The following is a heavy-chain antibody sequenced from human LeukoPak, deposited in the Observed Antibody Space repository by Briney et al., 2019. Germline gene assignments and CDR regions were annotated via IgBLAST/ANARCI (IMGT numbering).Heavy chain of an antibody. J-gene: IGHJ4*02. V-gene: IGHV5-51*01. CDR1: GFTFTNYW. D-gene: IGHD3-22*01. CDR3: AREGYDSSGYSDY. CDR2: IYPGDSDT. Sequence: GESLKISCKGSGFTFTNYWIGWVRQMPGKGLEWMGVIYPGDSDTRYSPSFQGQVTISADKSISTAYLQWSSLKASDTAMYYCAREGYDSSGYSDYWGQGTLVTVSS.